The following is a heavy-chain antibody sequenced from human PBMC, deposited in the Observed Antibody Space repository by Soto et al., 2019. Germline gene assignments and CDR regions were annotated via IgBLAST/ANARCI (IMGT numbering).Heavy chain of an antibody. CDR3: ARDIDGDSGY. CDR1: GFTFSSYG. J-gene: IGHJ4*02. V-gene: IGHV3-30*03. CDR2: ISYDGSNK. Sequence: GGSLRLSCAASGFTFSSYGMHWVRQAPGKGLEWVAVISYDGSNKYYADSVKGRFTISRDNAKNTLYLQMNSLRAEDTAVYYCARDIDGDSGYRGQGTLVTVSS. D-gene: IGHD4-17*01.